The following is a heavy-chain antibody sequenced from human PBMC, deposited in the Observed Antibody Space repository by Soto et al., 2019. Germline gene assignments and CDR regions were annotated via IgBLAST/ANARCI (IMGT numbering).Heavy chain of an antibody. V-gene: IGHV3-23*01. CDR1: GFTFSSYA. Sequence: PGGSLRLSCAASGFTFSSYAMSWVRQAPGKGLEWVSAISGSGGSTYYADSVKGRFTISRDNSKNTLYLQMNSLRAEDTAVYYCAKDPPSGDDDFVVGRHYYYYYGMDVWGQGTTVTVSS. D-gene: IGHD2-15*01. CDR3: AKDPPSGDDDFVVGRHYYYYYGMDV. J-gene: IGHJ6*02. CDR2: ISGSGGST.